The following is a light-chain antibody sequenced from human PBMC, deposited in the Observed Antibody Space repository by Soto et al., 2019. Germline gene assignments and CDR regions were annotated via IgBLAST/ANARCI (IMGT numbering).Light chain of an antibody. CDR2: EVT. CDR1: SSKIGAGYD. CDR3: SSFASSNTWV. V-gene: IGLV1-40*01. J-gene: IGLJ3*02. Sequence: QSVLTQPPSVSGAPGQRVTISCTGSSSKIGAGYDVHWYQQHAGKAPKLVIYEVTKRPSGVPDRFSGSKSANTASLTVSGLQAEDEADYYCSSFASSNTWVFGGGTKLTVL.